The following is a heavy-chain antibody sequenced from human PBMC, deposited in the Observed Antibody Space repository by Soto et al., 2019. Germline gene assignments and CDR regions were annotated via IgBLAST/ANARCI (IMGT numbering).Heavy chain of an antibody. Sequence: QVQLQQWGAGLLKPSETLSLTCAVYGGSFSGYYWNWIRQPPGKGLEWIGEINHSGSTNYNPSLKSSVHHSVDTAKNQFPLELNSVNGADTAVYFRARGYGRNFDHWGQGTLVPLPS. CDR3: ARGYGRNFDH. CDR2: INHSGST. J-gene: IGHJ4*02. CDR1: GGSFSGYY. V-gene: IGHV4-34*01. D-gene: IGHD3-10*01.